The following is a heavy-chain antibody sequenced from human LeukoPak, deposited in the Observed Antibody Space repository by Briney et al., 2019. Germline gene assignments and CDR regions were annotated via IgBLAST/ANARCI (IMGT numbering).Heavy chain of an antibody. Sequence: ASVKVSCKASGYTFTGYYMHWVRQAPGQGLEWMGWINPNSGGTNYAQKFQGRVTMTRDTSISTAYMGLSRLRSDDTAVYYCARDAPYDFWSGYYYYFDYWGQGTLVTGSS. CDR2: INPNSGGT. D-gene: IGHD3-3*01. J-gene: IGHJ4*02. CDR3: ARDAPYDFWSGYYYYFDY. CDR1: GYTFTGYY. V-gene: IGHV1-2*02.